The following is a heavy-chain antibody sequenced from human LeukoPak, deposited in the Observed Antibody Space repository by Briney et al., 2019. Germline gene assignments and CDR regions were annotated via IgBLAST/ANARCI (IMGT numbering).Heavy chain of an antibody. CDR2: IYPGDSDT. CDR1: GYSFTSYW. J-gene: IGHJ4*02. CDR3: ARRGLVLMVYASKYFDY. Sequence: GESLKISCKGSGYSFTSYWIGWVRQMPGKGLEWMGIIYPGDSDTRYSPSFQGQVTISADKSISTAYLQWSSLKASDTAMYYCARRGLVLMVYASKYFDYWGQGTLVTVSS. V-gene: IGHV5-51*01. D-gene: IGHD2-8*01.